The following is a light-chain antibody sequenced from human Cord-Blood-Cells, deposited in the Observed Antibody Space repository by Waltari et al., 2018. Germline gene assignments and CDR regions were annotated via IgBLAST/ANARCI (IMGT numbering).Light chain of an antibody. Sequence: QSALTQPASVSGSPGQSITISGTGTRSYVGGYNYVSWYQQHPGKAPKLMIYDVSNRPSGVSNRFSGSKSGNTASLTISGLQAEDEADYYCSSYTSSSVVFGGGTKLTVL. CDR3: SSYTSSSVV. CDR2: DVS. J-gene: IGLJ2*01. V-gene: IGLV2-14*01. CDR1: RSYVGGYNY.